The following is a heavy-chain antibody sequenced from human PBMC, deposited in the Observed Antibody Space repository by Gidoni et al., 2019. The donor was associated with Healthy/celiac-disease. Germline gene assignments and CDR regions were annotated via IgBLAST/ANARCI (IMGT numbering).Heavy chain of an antibody. V-gene: IGHV3-7*01. J-gene: IGHJ4*02. CDR2: IKQDGSEK. CDR1: GFTFSSYW. D-gene: IGHD6-6*01. Sequence: EVQLVESGGGLVQPGGSLRLSCAASGFTFSSYWMSWVRQAPGKGLEWVANIKQDGSEKYYVDSVKGRFTISRDNAKNSLYLQMNSLRAEDTAVYYCARVPEAARLGGAYYFDYWGQGTLVTVSS. CDR3: ARVPEAARLGGAYYFDY.